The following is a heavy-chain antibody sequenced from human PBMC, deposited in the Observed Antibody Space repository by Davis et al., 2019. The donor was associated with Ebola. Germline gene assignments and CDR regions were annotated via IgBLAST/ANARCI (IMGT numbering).Heavy chain of an antibody. Sequence: PGGSLRLSCEASGFIFDDFAMHWVRQAPGKGLEWVSATSWNSGSVGYADSVKGRFTISRDNAKNCLYLEMKSLRAEDTALYYCAKEAYSSSWGGPNYGMDVWGKGTTVTVSS. CDR3: AKEAYSSSWGGPNYGMDV. D-gene: IGHD6-13*01. V-gene: IGHV3-9*01. CDR1: GFIFDDFA. J-gene: IGHJ6*04. CDR2: TSWNSGSV.